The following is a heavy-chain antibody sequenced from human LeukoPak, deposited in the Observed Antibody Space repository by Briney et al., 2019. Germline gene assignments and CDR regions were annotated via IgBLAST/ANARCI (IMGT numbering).Heavy chain of an antibody. D-gene: IGHD5-18*01. V-gene: IGHV3-23*01. Sequence: GGSLTLSCAASGFTFSSNAMSWVRQAPGKGLEWVSAISGSGGSTYYADSVKGRFTISRDNSKNTLYLQMNSLRAEDTAVYYCARQYISGQWYFDYWGQGTLVSVSS. CDR2: ISGSGGST. CDR3: ARQYISGQWYFDY. J-gene: IGHJ4*02. CDR1: GFTFSSNA.